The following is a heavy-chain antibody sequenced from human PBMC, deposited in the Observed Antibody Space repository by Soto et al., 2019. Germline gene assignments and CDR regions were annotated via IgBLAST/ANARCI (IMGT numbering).Heavy chain of an antibody. CDR1: GGTFSSYD. CDR2: VNPNNGDT. CDR3: AKVSRKGSAINFDY. J-gene: IGHJ4*02. V-gene: IGHV1-8*02. D-gene: IGHD3-10*01. Sequence: ASVKVSCKASGGTFSSYDMNWVRQATGQGPEWIGWVNPNNGDTGYAQKFQGRVTLTTDISTTTAYMELTSLRSEDTAIYYSAKVSRKGSAINFDYWAREPLFTVS.